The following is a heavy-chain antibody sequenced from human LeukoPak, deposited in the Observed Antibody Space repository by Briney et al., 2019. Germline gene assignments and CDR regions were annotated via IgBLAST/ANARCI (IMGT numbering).Heavy chain of an antibody. CDR3: ARDLVWFGEPKGYYNYMDV. V-gene: IGHV3-23*01. Sequence: GGSLRLSCAASGFTFSSYGMSWVRQAPGKGLEWVSAISGSGGSTYYADSVKGRFTISRDNSKNTLYLHVNSLRPEDTAVYYCARDLVWFGEPKGYYNYMDVWGKGTTVTVSS. CDR2: ISGSGGST. D-gene: IGHD3-10*01. J-gene: IGHJ6*03. CDR1: GFTFSSYG.